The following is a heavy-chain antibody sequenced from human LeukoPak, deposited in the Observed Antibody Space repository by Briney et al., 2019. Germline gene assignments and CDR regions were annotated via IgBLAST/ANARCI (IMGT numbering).Heavy chain of an antibody. D-gene: IGHD3-3*01. CDR3: AKAGHDFWRGSHWFDP. CDR2: MNPNSGNT. Sequence: ASVKVSCKASGYTFTSYDINWVRQATGQGLEWMGWMNPNSGNTGYAQKFQGRVTIIRDTSISTAYMELSSLRSEDTAVYYCAKAGHDFWRGSHWFDPWGQGTLVTVSS. CDR1: GYTFTSYD. V-gene: IGHV1-8*03. J-gene: IGHJ5*02.